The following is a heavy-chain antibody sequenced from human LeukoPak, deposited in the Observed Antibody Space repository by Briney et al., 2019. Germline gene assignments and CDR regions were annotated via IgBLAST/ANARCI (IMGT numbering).Heavy chain of an antibody. CDR1: GGSVSSGSYY. J-gene: IGHJ6*02. CDR2: ISYDGSNK. D-gene: IGHD6-13*01. V-gene: IGHV3-30-3*01. Sequence: LSLTCTVSGGSVSSGSYYWSWIRQPPGKGLEWVAVISYDGSNKYYADSVKGRFTISRDNSKNTLYLQMNSLRAEDTAVYYCARTSSSPNLGMDVWGQGTTVTVSS. CDR3: ARTSSSPNLGMDV.